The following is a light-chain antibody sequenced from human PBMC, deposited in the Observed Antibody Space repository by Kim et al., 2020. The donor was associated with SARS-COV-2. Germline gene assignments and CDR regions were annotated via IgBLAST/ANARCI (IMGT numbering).Light chain of an antibody. V-gene: IGKV3-20*01. Sequence: EIVLTQSPGPLSLSPGERATLSCRASQSVSSYYLAWYQQKPGQAPRLLIYDVSNRATGIPDRFSGSGSGTDFTLTISRLEPEDFAVYYCQQYHTPPRTFGQGTKVDIK. J-gene: IGKJ1*01. CDR3: QQYHTPPRT. CDR2: DVS. CDR1: QSVSSYY.